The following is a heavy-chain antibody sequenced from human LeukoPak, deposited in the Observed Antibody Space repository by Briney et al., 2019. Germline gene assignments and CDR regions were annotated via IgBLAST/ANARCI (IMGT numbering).Heavy chain of an antibody. V-gene: IGHV3-48*02. CDR3: ARGVVAVAGLRVYYFDY. J-gene: IGHJ4*02. CDR1: GFTFSSYS. CDR2: ISSSSSTI. D-gene: IGHD6-19*01. Sequence: GGSLRLSCAASGFTFSSYSMNWVRQAPGKGLEWVSYISSSSSTIYYADSVKGRFTISRGNAKNSLYLQMNSLRDEDTAVYYCARGVVAVAGLRVYYFDYWGQGTLVTVSS.